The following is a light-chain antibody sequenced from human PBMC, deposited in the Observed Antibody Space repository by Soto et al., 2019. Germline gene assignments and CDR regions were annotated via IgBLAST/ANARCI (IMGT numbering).Light chain of an antibody. CDR3: QQYYSFPLT. CDR1: QRSSSY. V-gene: IGKV1-8*01. CDR2: SAA. J-gene: IGKJ4*01. Sequence: AIRMTQSPSSLSASTGDRVTITCRASQRSSSYLSSYHQKPGKAPKLLIYSAATLQSGVPSRFSGSGSWTDFSPTFISRQSEDFATYYCQQYYSFPLTFGGGTKVDIK.